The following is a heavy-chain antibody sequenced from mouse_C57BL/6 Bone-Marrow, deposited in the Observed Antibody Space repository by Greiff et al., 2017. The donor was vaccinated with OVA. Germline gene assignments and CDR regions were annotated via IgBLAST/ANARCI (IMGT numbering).Heavy chain of an antibody. V-gene: IGHV2-2*01. D-gene: IGHD2-4*01. J-gene: IGHJ4*01. CDR1: GFSLTSYG. CDR3: ARNMITTGYYYAMDY. Sequence: VQLQESGPGLVQPSQSLSITCTVSGFSLTSYGVHWVRQSPGKGLEWLGVIWSGGSTVYNAAFISRLSISKDNSKSQVFFKMNSLQADDTAIYYCARNMITTGYYYAMDYWGQGTSVTVSS. CDR2: IWSGGST.